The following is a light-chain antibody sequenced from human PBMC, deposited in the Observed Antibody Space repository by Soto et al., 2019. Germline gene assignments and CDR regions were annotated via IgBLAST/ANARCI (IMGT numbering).Light chain of an antibody. Sequence: QSVLTQPPSVSGAPRQRVTISCSGSSSNIGNKPVNWYQQLPGKTPSLLIYYDDLLPSGGSHRCSGSKYGTSSSLAISGLQSEDDADYYCAKWDDSMIKEVFGGGTKLTVL. CDR2: YDD. J-gene: IGLJ2*01. CDR3: AKWDDSMIKEV. V-gene: IGLV1-36*01. CDR1: SSNIGNKP.